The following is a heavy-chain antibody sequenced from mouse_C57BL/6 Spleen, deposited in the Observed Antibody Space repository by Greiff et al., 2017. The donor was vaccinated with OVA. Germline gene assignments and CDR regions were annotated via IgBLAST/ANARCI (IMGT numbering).Heavy chain of an antibody. CDR1: GYTFTSYW. J-gene: IGHJ4*01. CDR3: ARRNYSNYGLAMDY. Sequence: VQLQQPGAELVMPGASVKLSCKASGYTFTSYWMHWVKQRPGQGLEWIGEIDSSDSYTNYNQKFKGKSTLTVDKSSSTAYMQLSSLTSEDSAVYYCARRNYSNYGLAMDYWGQGTSVTVSS. V-gene: IGHV1-69*01. CDR2: IDSSDSYT. D-gene: IGHD2-5*01.